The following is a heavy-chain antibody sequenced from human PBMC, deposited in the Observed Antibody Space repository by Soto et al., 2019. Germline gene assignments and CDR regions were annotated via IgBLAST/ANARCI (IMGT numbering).Heavy chain of an antibody. D-gene: IGHD6-13*01. J-gene: IGHJ4*02. CDR1: GFTFSSYA. V-gene: IGHV3-23*01. CDR3: AKDIAAAGRKSVYLDY. Sequence: GGSLRLSCAASGFTFSSYAMSWVRQAPGKGLEWVSAISGSGGSTYYADSVKGRFTISRDNSKNTLYLQMNSLRAEDTAVYYCAKDIAAAGRKSVYLDYWGQGTLVTVSS. CDR2: ISGSGGST.